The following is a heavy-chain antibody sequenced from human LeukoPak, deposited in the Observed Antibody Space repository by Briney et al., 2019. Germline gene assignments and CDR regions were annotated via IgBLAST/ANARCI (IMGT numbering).Heavy chain of an antibody. J-gene: IGHJ4*02. CDR3: SGRISGRSWCFDY. Sequence: ASVKVSCKTSVYTFTDYYMYWVRHGPGQGHERMGCGNTNSGGTNNAHKFHRRVTTTRDKSISTAYTELSRLVSDATPPFYCSGRISGRSWCFDYWGQGTLVTDSS. V-gene: IGHV1-2*02. D-gene: IGHD1-26*01. CDR1: VYTFTDYY. CDR2: GNTNSGGT.